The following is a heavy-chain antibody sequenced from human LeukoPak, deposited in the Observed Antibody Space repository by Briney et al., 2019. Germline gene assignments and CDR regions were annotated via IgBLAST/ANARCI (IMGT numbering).Heavy chain of an antibody. CDR1: GFTFSSYA. CDR3: ARDQVRAVAGTVYYYYYGMDV. Sequence: PGGSLRLSCAASGFTFSSYAMHWVRQAPGKGLEWVAVISYDGSNKYYADSVKGRVTISRDNSKNTLYLQMNSLRAEDTAVYYCARDQVRAVAGTVYYYYYGMDVWGQGTTVTVSS. J-gene: IGHJ6*02. V-gene: IGHV3-30*04. CDR2: ISYDGSNK. D-gene: IGHD6-19*01.